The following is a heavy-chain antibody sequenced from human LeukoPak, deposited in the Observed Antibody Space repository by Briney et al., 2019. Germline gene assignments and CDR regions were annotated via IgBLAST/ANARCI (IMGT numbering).Heavy chain of an antibody. J-gene: IGHJ5*02. V-gene: IGHV4-34*01. D-gene: IGHD5-18*01. Sequence: SETLSLTCAVYGGSFSGYYWSWIRQPPGKGLEWIGEINHSGSTNYSPSLKSRVTISVDTSKNQFSLKLSSVTAADTAVYYCARRKYSYANSRFDPWGQGTLVTVSS. CDR3: ARRKYSYANSRFDP. CDR2: INHSGST. CDR1: GGSFSGYY.